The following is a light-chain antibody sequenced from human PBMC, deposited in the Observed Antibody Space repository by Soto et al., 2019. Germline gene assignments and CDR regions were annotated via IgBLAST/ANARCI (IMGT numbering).Light chain of an antibody. Sequence: DIVMTQSPDSLAVSLGERATINCKSSQSVLYSSNNKNYLAWYQQKPGQPPKLLIYGASTRQCEVPDRFSGSESGTEFALTNRSLQAEDLAVYYCQQYYSTPLPFGPGTKVDI. V-gene: IGKV4-1*01. CDR2: GAS. CDR3: QQYYSTPLP. J-gene: IGKJ3*01. CDR1: QSVLYSSNNKNY.